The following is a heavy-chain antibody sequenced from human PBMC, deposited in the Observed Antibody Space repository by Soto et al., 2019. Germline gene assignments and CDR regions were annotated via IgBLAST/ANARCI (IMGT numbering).Heavy chain of an antibody. CDR1: GGTFTTYT. V-gene: IGHV1-69*18. Sequence: QVQLVQSGAEVRKPGSSVKVSCKTSGGTFTTYTIYWVRQPPGKGLEWLGRVFLLFGTTKYAQNSQDRVTITAEESTSTAYLELSSLRSEDTAVYYCARRLDDRADAAFDVWGEGTAVTVSA. CDR3: ARRLDDRADAAFDV. D-gene: IGHD6-25*01. J-gene: IGHJ3*01. CDR2: VFLLFGTT.